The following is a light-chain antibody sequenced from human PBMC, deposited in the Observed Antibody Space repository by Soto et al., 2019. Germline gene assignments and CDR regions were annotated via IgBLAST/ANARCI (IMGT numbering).Light chain of an antibody. CDR1: QSISSG. CDR2: KAS. J-gene: IGKJ4*01. Sequence: DIQMTQSPSTLSAAIGDRVTITCRARQSISSGLAWYQQKPGKAPKVLIYKASSLESGVPSRFSGSGSGTECTLTISSLQPDDFATYYCQRYDSYPLTFGGGTKVEIK. CDR3: QRYDSYPLT. V-gene: IGKV1-5*03.